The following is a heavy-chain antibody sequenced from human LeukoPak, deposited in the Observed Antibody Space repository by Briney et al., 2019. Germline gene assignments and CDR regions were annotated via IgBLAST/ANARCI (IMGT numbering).Heavy chain of an antibody. V-gene: IGHV3-33*01. CDR2: IWHDGRNK. CDR1: EFTFSIYG. Sequence: QPGRSLRLSWAASEFTFSIYGMHWVRQAPGKGLEWVAFIWHDGRNKYYADSVKGRFTISRDNSKNALYLQMNSLRAEDTAVYHCARLVGGTHYFDYWGQGTLVTVSS. J-gene: IGHJ4*02. CDR3: ARLVGGTHYFDY. D-gene: IGHD1-26*01.